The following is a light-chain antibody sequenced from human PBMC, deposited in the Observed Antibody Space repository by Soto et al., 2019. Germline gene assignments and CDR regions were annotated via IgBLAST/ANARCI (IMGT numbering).Light chain of an antibody. Sequence: QSVLTQSPSASGTPGQRVTISCSGSASTIGRNYVYWYQQLPGTAPKLLIYRNSQRPSGVPDRFSGSKSGTSASLAISELRSEDEADYYCAAWDDNLSGLYVFGAGTKVTVL. CDR1: ASTIGRNY. J-gene: IGLJ1*01. CDR3: AAWDDNLSGLYV. CDR2: RNS. V-gene: IGLV1-47*01.